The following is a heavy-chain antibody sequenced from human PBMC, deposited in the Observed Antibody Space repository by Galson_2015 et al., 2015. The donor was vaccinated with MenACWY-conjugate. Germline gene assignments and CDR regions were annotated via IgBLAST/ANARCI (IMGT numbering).Heavy chain of an antibody. Sequence: SGVGVGWIRQPPGKALEWLALIYWDDDKRYSPSLRSRLTITKDTSKNHVVLTMTNMDPADTATYYCSRTGATPGDYWGQGTLVTVSS. CDR1: SGVG. J-gene: IGHJ4*02. V-gene: IGHV2-5*02. CDR3: SRTGATPGDY. D-gene: IGHD2-15*01. CDR2: IYWDDDK.